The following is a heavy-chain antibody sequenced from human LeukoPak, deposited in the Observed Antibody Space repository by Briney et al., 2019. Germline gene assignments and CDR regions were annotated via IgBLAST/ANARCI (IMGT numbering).Heavy chain of an antibody. CDR2: IYADGNT. D-gene: IGHD4-17*01. CDR3: ARDSYGDANFDS. J-gene: IGHJ4*02. V-gene: IGHV3-53*01. Sequence: GGSLRLSCAASGFIVNTNYVTWVRQAPGRGLEWGSFIYADGNTYYTDSVKGRFTISRDISKNAVYLQMNSLRDEDTAVYYCARDSYGDANFDSWGQGTLVTVSS. CDR1: GFIVNTNY.